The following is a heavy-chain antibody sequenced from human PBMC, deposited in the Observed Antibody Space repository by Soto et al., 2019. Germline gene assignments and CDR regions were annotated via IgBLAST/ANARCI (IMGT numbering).Heavy chain of an antibody. V-gene: IGHV4-31*03. CDR1: GGSISSGGYY. CDR2: IYYSGST. J-gene: IGHJ5*02. D-gene: IGHD3-10*01. CDR3: AREGSGYYGSGSYSGWFDP. Sequence: QVQLQESGPGLVKPSQTLSLTCTVSGGSISSGGYYWSWIRQHPGKGLEWIGYIYYSGSTYYNPSLKSRVTISVDTSKNQCSLKLSSVTAADTAVYYCAREGSGYYGSGSYSGWFDPWGQGTLVTVSS.